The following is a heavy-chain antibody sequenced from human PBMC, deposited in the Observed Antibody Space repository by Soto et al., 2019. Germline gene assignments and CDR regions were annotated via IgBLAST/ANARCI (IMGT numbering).Heavy chain of an antibody. J-gene: IGHJ4*02. Sequence: QVQLVQSGAEVKKPGASVKVSCKPSGYTFTNYDINWVRQAPGQGLEWMGWMNPNSGNTGYTQKFQGRVTMTRNTSMSTAFMELSSLTSQDAAVYYCARGTRVFDDWGQGTLVTVSS. CDR1: GYTFTNYD. V-gene: IGHV1-8*01. D-gene: IGHD2-2*01. CDR3: ARGTRVFDD. CDR2: MNPNSGNT.